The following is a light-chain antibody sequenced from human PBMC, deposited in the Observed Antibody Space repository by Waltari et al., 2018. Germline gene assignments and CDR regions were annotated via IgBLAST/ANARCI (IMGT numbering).Light chain of an antibody. CDR3: QQYDNFPLT. CDR1: QGINNY. CDR2: YAS. J-gene: IGKJ4*01. V-gene: IGKV1-33*01. Sequence: DIQMTQSPSSLSASVGERVTVTCRASQGINNYFSWYQQKPGKAPKRLLYYASSLESGVPSRFIGSGSGTDYTLTINSLQPEDIATYYCQQYDNFPLTFGGGTKVEIK.